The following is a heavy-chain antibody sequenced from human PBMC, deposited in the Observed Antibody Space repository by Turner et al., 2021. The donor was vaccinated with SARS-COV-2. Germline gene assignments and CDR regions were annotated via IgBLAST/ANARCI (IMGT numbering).Heavy chain of an antibody. J-gene: IGHJ4*02. CDR2: INPNTAAT. V-gene: IGHV1-2*02. CDR1: GYRFNGYY. Sequence: QVQLVQSGTDVRKPGASVKVSCRASGYRFNGYYIQWVRQAPGQGLEWMGWINPNTAATNYAQKSQGRVTMTRDTYIRTVYMELTRLRADDTAVYYCAKDAGAVDGSFDFWGQGSLVAVSS. CDR3: AKDAGAVDGSFDF. D-gene: IGHD3-10*01.